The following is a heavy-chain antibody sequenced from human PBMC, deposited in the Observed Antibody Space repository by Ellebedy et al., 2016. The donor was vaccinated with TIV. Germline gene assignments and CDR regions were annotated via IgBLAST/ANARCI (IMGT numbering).Heavy chain of an antibody. CDR3: ARDHWGTAIPYDY. D-gene: IGHD2-21*02. CDR1: GFTFSSYS. Sequence: PGGSLRLSCAASGFTFSSYSMNWVRQAPGKGLEWVSSISSSSSYIYYADSVKGRFTISRDNAKNSLYLQMNSLRAEDTAVYYCARDHWGTAIPYDYWGQGTLVTVSS. CDR2: ISSSSSYI. V-gene: IGHV3-21*01. J-gene: IGHJ4*02.